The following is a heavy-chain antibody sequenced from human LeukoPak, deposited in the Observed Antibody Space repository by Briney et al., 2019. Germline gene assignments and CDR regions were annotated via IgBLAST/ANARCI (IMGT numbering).Heavy chain of an antibody. V-gene: IGHV3-23*01. Sequence: PGGSLRLSCAASGFTFSSYAMSWVRQAPGKGLEWVSAISGSGGSTYYADSVKGRFTISRDNSKNTLYLQMNSLRAEDTAVYYCAEDLLDGDYAYDYWGQGTLVTVSS. CDR3: AEDLLDGDYAYDY. CDR1: GFTFSSYA. J-gene: IGHJ4*02. D-gene: IGHD4-17*01. CDR2: ISGSGGST.